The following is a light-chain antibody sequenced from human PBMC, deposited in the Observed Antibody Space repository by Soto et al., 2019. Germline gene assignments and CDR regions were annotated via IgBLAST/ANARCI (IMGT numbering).Light chain of an antibody. Sequence: QSALTQPASVSGSPGQSITISCTGSSSDVGAYNFVSWYQQHPGKVPRLMIFDVSSRPSGVSDRFSGSKSGNTASLTISGLQAEDVGDYYCSSYTSSSTHVFGSGTKLTVL. CDR1: SSDVGAYNF. CDR2: DVS. J-gene: IGLJ1*01. CDR3: SSYTSSSTHV. V-gene: IGLV2-14*03.